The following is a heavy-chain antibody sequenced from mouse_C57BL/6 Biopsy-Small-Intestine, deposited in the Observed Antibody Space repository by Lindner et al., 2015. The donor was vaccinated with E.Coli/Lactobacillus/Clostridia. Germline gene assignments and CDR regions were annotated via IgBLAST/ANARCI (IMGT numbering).Heavy chain of an antibody. D-gene: IGHD2-2*01. J-gene: IGHJ4*01. CDR3: ARYGYYYAMDY. Sequence: VQLQESGPELVKPGTSVKISCRASGYTLTDYSIDWVKQSHGKSLEWIGDINPDNGGTIYNQKFEGKATLTVDKSSSTAYMELRSLTSEDTAVYYCARYGYYYAMDYWGQGTSVTVSS. V-gene: IGHV1-18*01. CDR1: GYTLTDYS. CDR2: INPDNGGT.